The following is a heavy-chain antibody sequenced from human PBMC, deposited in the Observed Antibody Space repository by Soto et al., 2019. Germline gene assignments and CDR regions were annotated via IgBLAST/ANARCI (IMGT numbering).Heavy chain of an antibody. D-gene: IGHD2-15*01. V-gene: IGHV3-30-3*01. CDR2: ISYDGSNK. CDR3: VRAYTGRLPRRADYYYALDV. J-gene: IGHJ6*02. Sequence: GGSLRLSCAASAFTFSSYAMHWVRQAPGKGLEWVAVISYDGSNKYNSDSVKGRFTISRDNSKNTLYLQMNSLKSEDTAVYYCVRAYTGRLPRRADYYYALDVWGQGIMVTVSS. CDR1: AFTFSSYA.